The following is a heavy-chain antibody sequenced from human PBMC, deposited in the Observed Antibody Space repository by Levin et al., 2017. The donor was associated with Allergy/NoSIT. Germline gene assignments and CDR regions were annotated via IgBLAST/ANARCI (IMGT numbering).Heavy chain of an antibody. D-gene: IGHD3-10*01. CDR1: GYNFTNYW. CDR3: ARTWGGKY. V-gene: IGHV5-51*01. Sequence: KHGESLKISCQGSGYNFTNYWLGWVRQMPGKGLEWMGIIYPDDSDTKYSPSFQGQVTISVDKSISTAYLQWGSLKASDTAMYYCARTWGGKYWGQGTLVTVSS. J-gene: IGHJ4*02. CDR2: IYPDDSDT.